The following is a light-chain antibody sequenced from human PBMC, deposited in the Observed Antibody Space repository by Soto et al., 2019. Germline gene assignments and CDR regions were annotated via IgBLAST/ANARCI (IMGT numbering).Light chain of an antibody. J-gene: IGKJ2*01. CDR3: QQDNNWSPYT. Sequence: EIVMTQSPATLSVSPGERATLSCRASQSVSSNLAWYQQKPGQAPRLLIYGASTRATGIPARFSGSGSGTEFTLTSSSLQSEDCAVYYWQQDNNWSPYTFGQGTKLEIK. CDR1: QSVSSN. CDR2: GAS. V-gene: IGKV3-15*01.